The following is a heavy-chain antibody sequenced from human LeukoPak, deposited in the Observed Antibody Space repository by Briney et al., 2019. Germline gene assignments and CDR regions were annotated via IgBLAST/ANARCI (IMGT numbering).Heavy chain of an antibody. D-gene: IGHD3-16*02. CDR2: ISGYNGNR. V-gene: IGHV1-18*04. J-gene: IGHJ4*02. CDR1: GYTFSSYS. CDR3: ARVSYDYIWGSYRAHDY. Sequence: GASVKVSCKASGYTFSSYSISWVRQAPGQGLEWVGWISGYNGNRNYAQKVQGRVTMTTDTSTRTSYMELRSLRSDDTAVYYCARVSYDYIWGSYRAHDYWGQGTLVTVSS.